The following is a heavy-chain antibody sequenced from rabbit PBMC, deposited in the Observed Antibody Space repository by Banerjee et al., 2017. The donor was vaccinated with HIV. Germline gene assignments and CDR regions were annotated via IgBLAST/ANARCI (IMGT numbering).Heavy chain of an antibody. CDR3: ARSDAGSNVNVWYFNF. V-gene: IGHV1S40*01. CDR2: IYAGNSGTT. CDR1: GFSFSSSYY. Sequence: QSLEESGGDLVKPGASLALTCKASGFSFSSSYYMCWVRQAPGKGLEWIGCIYAGNSGTTDYASWAKGRFTISKTSSTTVTLQMTSLTAADTATYFCARSDAGSNVNVWYFNFWGPGTLVTV. D-gene: IGHD4-2*01. J-gene: IGHJ4*01.